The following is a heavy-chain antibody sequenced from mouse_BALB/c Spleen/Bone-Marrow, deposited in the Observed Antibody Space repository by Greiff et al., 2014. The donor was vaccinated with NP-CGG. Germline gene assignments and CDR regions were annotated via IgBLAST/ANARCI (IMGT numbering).Heavy chain of an antibody. D-gene: IGHD1-1*01. CDR3: ARGEIYYYGSTHYFDY. CDR1: GFTFGSYA. J-gene: IGHJ2*01. CDR2: ITRGGNT. Sequence: DVQLQESGGGLVKPGGSLKLSCAASGFTFGSYAMSWVRQTPEKRLEWVAPITRGGNTYYPDSVKGRFTISRDNARDILYLQMSSLRSEDTAMYYCARGEIYYYGSTHYFDYWGQGTTLTVSS. V-gene: IGHV5-6-5*01.